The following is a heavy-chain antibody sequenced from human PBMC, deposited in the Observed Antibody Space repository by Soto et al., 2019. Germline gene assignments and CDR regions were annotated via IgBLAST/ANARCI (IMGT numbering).Heavy chain of an antibody. CDR1: GGTFSTAA. J-gene: IGHJ6*02. CDR3: ARDKDRPQLGGNYYYIMDV. D-gene: IGHD3-3*02. V-gene: IGHV1-69*12. Sequence: QVQVEQSGAEVKKPGSSVKVSCKASGGTFSTAAISWVRQAPGQGLEWMGGIMPIFRTADYAQKFQGRVTITAHESTTTADLELRSLRSEDTAVYYCARDKDRPQLGGNYYYIMDVWGQGTTVTVSS. CDR2: IMPIFRTA.